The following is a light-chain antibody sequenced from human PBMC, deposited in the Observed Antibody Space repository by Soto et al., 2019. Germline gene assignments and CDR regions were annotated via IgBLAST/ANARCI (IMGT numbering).Light chain of an antibody. Sequence: EIVLTQSPATLSLSPGERATLSCRASQSVSSYLAWYQQKPGQAPRLLIYDASNRATGIPARFSGSGSGTYFTLIISSLEPEDFAVYYCQQRSNWPPTFGQGTK. J-gene: IGKJ1*01. CDR2: DAS. V-gene: IGKV3-11*01. CDR1: QSVSSY. CDR3: QQRSNWPPT.